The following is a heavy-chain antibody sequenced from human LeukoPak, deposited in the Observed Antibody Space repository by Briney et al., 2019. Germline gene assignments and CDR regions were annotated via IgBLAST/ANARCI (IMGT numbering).Heavy chain of an antibody. Sequence: ASVKVSCKASGFTFTSSAMQWVRQARGQRLEWIGWIVVGSGNTNYARKFQERVTITRDMSTSTAYMELSSLRSEDTAVYYCAADLYYDFWSGHPRGDYWGQGTLVTVSS. CDR2: IVVGSGNT. CDR1: GFTFTSSA. D-gene: IGHD3-3*01. CDR3: AADLYYDFWSGHPRGDY. V-gene: IGHV1-58*02. J-gene: IGHJ4*02.